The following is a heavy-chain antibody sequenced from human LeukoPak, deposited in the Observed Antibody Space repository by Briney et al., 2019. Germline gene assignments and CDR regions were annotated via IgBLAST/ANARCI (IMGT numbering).Heavy chain of an antibody. J-gene: IGHJ4*02. Sequence: IPSETLSLTCTVSGGSISSYYWSWIRQPPGKGLEWIGYIYYSGSTNYNPSLKSRVTISVDTSKNQFSLKLSSVTAADTAVYYCARGFTAMDDFDYWGQGTLVTVSS. CDR2: IYYSGST. D-gene: IGHD5-18*01. CDR3: ARGFTAMDDFDY. V-gene: IGHV4-59*01. CDR1: GGSISSYY.